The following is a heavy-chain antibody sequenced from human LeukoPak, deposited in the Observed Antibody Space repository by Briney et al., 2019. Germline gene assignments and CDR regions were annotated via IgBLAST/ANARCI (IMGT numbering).Heavy chain of an antibody. V-gene: IGHV4-59*01. Sequence: SETLSLTCTVSGGSISSYYWSWIRQPPGKGLEWIGYIYYSGSTNYNPSLKSRVTISVDTSKNQFSLKLSSVTAADTAVYYCARETRTYGMDVWGQGTTVSVSS. J-gene: IGHJ6*02. CDR2: IYYSGST. CDR3: ARETRTYGMDV. CDR1: GGSISSYY.